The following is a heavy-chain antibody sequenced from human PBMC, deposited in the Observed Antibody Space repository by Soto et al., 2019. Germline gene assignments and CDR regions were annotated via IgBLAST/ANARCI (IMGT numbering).Heavy chain of an antibody. D-gene: IGHD1-26*01. CDR3: AGYRYSGSYFFDY. J-gene: IGHJ4*02. CDR1: GGSISSGDYY. V-gene: IGHV4-30-4*01. CDR2: IHNSVST. Sequence: PSETLSLTCTVSGGSISSGDYYWSWIRQPPGKGLEWIAYIHNSVSTHYNPSLKSRVTISVDTSKNQFSMKLSSVTAADTAVDYGAGYRYSGSYFFDYWGQGSLVTVSS.